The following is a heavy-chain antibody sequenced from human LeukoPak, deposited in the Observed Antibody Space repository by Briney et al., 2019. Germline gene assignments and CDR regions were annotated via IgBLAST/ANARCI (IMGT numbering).Heavy chain of an antibody. J-gene: IGHJ6*02. Sequence: SVKVSCKASGGTFSSYAISWVRQAPGQGLEWMGGIIPIFGTANYAQKFQGRVTITADGSTSTAYMELSSLRSEDTAVYYCARANYDFWSGYYYYYYGMDVWGQGTTVTVSS. CDR3: ARANYDFWSGYYYYYYGMDV. CDR2: IIPIFGTA. V-gene: IGHV1-69*13. D-gene: IGHD3-3*01. CDR1: GGTFSSYA.